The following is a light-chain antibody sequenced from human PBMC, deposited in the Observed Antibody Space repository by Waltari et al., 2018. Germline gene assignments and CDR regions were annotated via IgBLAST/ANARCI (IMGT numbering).Light chain of an antibody. V-gene: IGKV4-1*01. CDR1: QSVLYSSNNTNY. Sequence: DIVMTQSPDSLAVSLGERATINCKSSQSVLYSSNNTNYLAWYHQKPGQPPKLLIYCASTRESGVPDRFSGSGSGTDFTLTISSLQAADVAVYYCQQYYSTPLTFGGGTKVEIK. CDR3: QQYYSTPLT. J-gene: IGKJ4*01. CDR2: CAS.